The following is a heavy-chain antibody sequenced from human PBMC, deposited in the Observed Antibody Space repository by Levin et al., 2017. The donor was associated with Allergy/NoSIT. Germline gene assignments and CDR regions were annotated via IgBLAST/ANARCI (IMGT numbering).Heavy chain of an antibody. J-gene: IGHJ4*02. V-gene: IGHV3-30*18. CDR2: ISYDGSNK. CDR3: AKLSADEYSSGMNLDY. CDR1: GFTFSSYG. Sequence: PSETLSLTCAASGFTFSSYGMHWVRQAPGKGLEWVAVISYDGSNKYYADSVKGRFTISRDNSKNTLYLQMNSLRAEDTAVYYCAKLSADEYSSGMNLDYWGQGTLVTVSS. D-gene: IGHD6-19*01.